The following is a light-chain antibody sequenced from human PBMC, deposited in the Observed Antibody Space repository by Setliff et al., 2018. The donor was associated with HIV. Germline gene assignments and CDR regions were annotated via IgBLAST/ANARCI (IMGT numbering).Light chain of an antibody. CDR1: SSNIGAGYD. Sequence: QSVLTQPPSVSGAPGQRVTISCTGSSSNIGAGYDVHWYQQLPGTAPKLLIYGNSNRPSGVPDRFSGSKSGTSASLAITGPQADDEADYYCQSYDSSLSGYVFGTGTKVTVL. CDR2: GNS. V-gene: IGLV1-40*01. CDR3: QSYDSSLSGYV. J-gene: IGLJ1*01.